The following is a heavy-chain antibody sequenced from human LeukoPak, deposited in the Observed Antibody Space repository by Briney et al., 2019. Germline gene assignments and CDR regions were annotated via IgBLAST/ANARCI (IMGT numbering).Heavy chain of an antibody. V-gene: IGHV3-48*04. Sequence: GGSLRLSCAASGFTFSSYSMNWVRQAPGKGLQWVAYISSSGRAVYYADSVRGRFTISRDNAKNSLHLQMNSLRAEDTAVYYCARAGTDYYDNSGYYYVVFYFDYWGQGTLVTVSS. CDR3: ARAGTDYYDNSGYYYVVFYFDY. J-gene: IGHJ4*02. CDR2: ISSSGRAV. D-gene: IGHD3-22*01. CDR1: GFTFSSYS.